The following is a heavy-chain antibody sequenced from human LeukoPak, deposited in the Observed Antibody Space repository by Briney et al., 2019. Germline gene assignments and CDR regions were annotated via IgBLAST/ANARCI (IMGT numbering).Heavy chain of an antibody. CDR2: IYYSGST. CDR1: GGSISSYY. Sequence: SETLSLTCIVSGGSISSYYWSWIRQPPGKGLEWIGYIYYSGSTNYNPSLKSRVTISVDTSKNQFSLKLSSVTAADTAVYYCARGEFYYGSRSHYYGFDFWGQGALVTVSS. V-gene: IGHV4-59*01. J-gene: IGHJ4*02. D-gene: IGHD3-22*01. CDR3: ARGEFYYGSRSHYYGFDF.